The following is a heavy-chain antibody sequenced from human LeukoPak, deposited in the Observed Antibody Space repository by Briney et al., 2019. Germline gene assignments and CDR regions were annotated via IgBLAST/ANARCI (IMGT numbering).Heavy chain of an antibody. CDR3: AREADCSGGSCYRGAFDI. D-gene: IGHD2-15*01. Sequence: GRSLRLPCAASGFTFSQYAMHWVRQAPGKGLEWVAAIWYDGSNDYYADSVKGRFTISRDNSKNTLSLQMNSLRAEDTAVYYCAREADCSGGSCYRGAFDIWGQGTTVTVSS. CDR2: IWYDGSND. J-gene: IGHJ3*02. V-gene: IGHV3-33*01. CDR1: GFTFSQYA.